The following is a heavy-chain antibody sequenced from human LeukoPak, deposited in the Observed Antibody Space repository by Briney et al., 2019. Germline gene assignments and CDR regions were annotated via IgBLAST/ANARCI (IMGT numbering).Heavy chain of an antibody. V-gene: IGHV4-34*01. CDR2: INNSGST. CDR1: GGSFSGYY. CDR3: ARSGSGWALRVYYYGMDV. J-gene: IGHJ6*02. D-gene: IGHD6-19*01. Sequence: SETLSLTCAVYGGSFSGYYWSWIRQPPGKGLEWIGEINNSGSTNYNPSLKSRVTISVDTSKNQFSLKLSSVTAADTAVYYCARSGSGWALRVYYYGMDVWGQGTTVTVSS.